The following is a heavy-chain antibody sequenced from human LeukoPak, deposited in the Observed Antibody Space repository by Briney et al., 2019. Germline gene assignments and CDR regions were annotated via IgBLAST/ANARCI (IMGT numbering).Heavy chain of an antibody. J-gene: IGHJ6*02. CDR1: GGSISSGDYY. D-gene: IGHD2-15*01. Sequence: KPSKTLSLTCTVSGGSISSGDYYWSWIRQPPGKGLEWIGYIYYSGSTNYNPSLKSRVTISVDTSKNQFSLKLSSVTAADTAVYYCARYCSGGSCFGDYGMDVWGQGTTVTVSS. V-gene: IGHV4-30-4*01. CDR2: IYYSGST. CDR3: ARYCSGGSCFGDYGMDV.